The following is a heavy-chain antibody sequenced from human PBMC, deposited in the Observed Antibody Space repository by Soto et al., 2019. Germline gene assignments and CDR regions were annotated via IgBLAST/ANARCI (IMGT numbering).Heavy chain of an antibody. V-gene: IGHV3-30*18. J-gene: IGHJ4*02. CDR2: ISYDGSNK. Sequence: GGSLGLSCAASGFTFSSYGMHWLRQAPGKGLEWVAVISYDGSNKYYADSVKGRFTISRDNSENTLYLQMNSLRADDTAVYYCAKVTDYRTSGPDYWGQGTQVTVSS. CDR3: AKVTDYRTSGPDY. D-gene: IGHD6-6*01. CDR1: GFTFSSYG.